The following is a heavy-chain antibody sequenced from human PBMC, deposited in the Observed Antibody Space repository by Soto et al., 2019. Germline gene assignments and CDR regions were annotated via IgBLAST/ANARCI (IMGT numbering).Heavy chain of an antibody. CDR2: IIPIFGTA. V-gene: IGHV1-69*13. J-gene: IGHJ6*02. D-gene: IGHD2-2*01. Sequence: SVKVSCKASGGTFSSYAISWVRQAPGQGLEWMGGIIPIFGTANYAQKFQGRVTITADESTSTAYMELSSLRSEDTAVYYCARGHVVVPAAILSPYYYYGMDVWGQGTTVTVSS. CDR3: ARGHVVVPAAILSPYYYYGMDV. CDR1: GGTFSSYA.